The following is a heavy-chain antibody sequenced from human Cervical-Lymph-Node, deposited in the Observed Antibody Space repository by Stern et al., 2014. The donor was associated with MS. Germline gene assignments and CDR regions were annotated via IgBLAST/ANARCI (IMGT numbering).Heavy chain of an antibody. CDR2: INPANGIT. V-gene: IGHV1-3*01. CDR3: ARTASWAFDN. CDR1: GYTFNNYA. Sequence: QVPLVESGAEVKKPGASVRVSCKASGYTFNNYAIHWVRQAPGQRLEWMGWINPANGITKYSQKFQARVTISRDTSATTVYMDLSSLISEDTAVYYCARTASWAFDNWGQGTLVTVSS. D-gene: IGHD2-2*01. J-gene: IGHJ4*02.